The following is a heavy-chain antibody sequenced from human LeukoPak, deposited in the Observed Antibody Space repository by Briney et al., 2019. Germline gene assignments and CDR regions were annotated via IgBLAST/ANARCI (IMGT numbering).Heavy chain of an antibody. CDR2: INPNSGGT. D-gene: IGHD4-17*01. CDR1: GYTFTGYY. Sequence: ASVKVSCKASGYTFTGYYMHWVRQAPGQGLEWMGRINPNSGGTNYAQKFQGRVTMTRDTSISTAYMELSRLRSGDTAVYYCARALNYGDYVTDYWGQGTLVTVSS. J-gene: IGHJ4*02. V-gene: IGHV1-2*06. CDR3: ARALNYGDYVTDY.